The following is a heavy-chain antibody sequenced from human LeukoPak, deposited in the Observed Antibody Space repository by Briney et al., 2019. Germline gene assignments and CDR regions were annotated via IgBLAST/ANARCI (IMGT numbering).Heavy chain of an antibody. V-gene: IGHV1-8*01. CDR1: GYTFTSYD. Sequence: ASVKVSCKASGYTFTSYDINWVRQATGQGLEWMGWMNPNSGNTGYAQKFQGRVTMTRNTSISTAYMELRSLRSDDTAVYYCARDPSPYYDFWSGYYGFDYWGQGTLVTVSS. J-gene: IGHJ4*02. CDR2: MNPNSGNT. CDR3: ARDPSPYYDFWSGYYGFDY. D-gene: IGHD3-3*01.